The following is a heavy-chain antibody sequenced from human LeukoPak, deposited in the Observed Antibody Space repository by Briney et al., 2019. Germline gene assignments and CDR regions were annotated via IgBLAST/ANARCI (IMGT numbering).Heavy chain of an antibody. CDR3: ARDDSSGWYSYYYYYYGMDV. V-gene: IGHV1-18*04. CDR1: GYTFTSYG. Sequence: ASAKVSCKASGYTFTSYGISWVRQAPGQGLEWMGWISAYNGNTNYAQKLQGRVTMTTDTSTSTAYMELRSLRSDDTAVYYCARDDSSGWYSYYYYYYGMDVWGKGTTVTVSS. J-gene: IGHJ6*04. D-gene: IGHD6-19*01. CDR2: ISAYNGNT.